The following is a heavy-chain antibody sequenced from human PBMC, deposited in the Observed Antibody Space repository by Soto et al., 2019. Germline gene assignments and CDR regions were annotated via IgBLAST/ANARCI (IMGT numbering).Heavy chain of an antibody. CDR2: IDPSDSYT. V-gene: IGHV5-10-1*01. CDR1: GYGFTGYY. Sequence: GESLKISCKGSGYGFTGYYISWVRQMPGKGLEWMGRIDPSDSYTNYSPSFQGHVTISADKSNSTAYLQWSSLKASDTAMYYCARNYGGGYPDYWGQGTLVTVSS. J-gene: IGHJ4*02. CDR3: ARNYGGGYPDY. D-gene: IGHD1-26*01.